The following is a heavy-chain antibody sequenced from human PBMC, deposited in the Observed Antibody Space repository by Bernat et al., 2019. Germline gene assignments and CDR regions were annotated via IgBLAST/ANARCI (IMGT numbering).Heavy chain of an antibody. CDR3: ARGHFFNSF. CDR1: GGSFSGYY. CDR2: VSHTGSA. J-gene: IGHJ4*02. Sequence: QVQLDQWGAGLLKPSETLSLTCAVYGGSFSGYYWTWIRQPPGKGLEWVGEVSHTGSANYNPSLKSRVTISVDTSMNQFSLRLTSVTAADTAVYYCARGHFFNSFWGRGTTVTVSS. V-gene: IGHV4-34*01.